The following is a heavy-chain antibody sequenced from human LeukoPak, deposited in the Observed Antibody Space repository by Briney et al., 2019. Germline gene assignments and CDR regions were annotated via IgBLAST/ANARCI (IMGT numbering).Heavy chain of an antibody. J-gene: IGHJ6*03. CDR3: ARGVYSSGWSVRYYYYYYMDV. Sequence: SVRVSCTASGGTFSSYAISWVRQAPGQGLEWMGGIIPIFGTANYAQKFQGRVTITADESTSTAYMELSSLRSEDTAVYYCARGVYSSGWSVRYYYYYYMDVWGKGTTVTVSS. CDR2: IIPIFGTA. CDR1: GGTFSSYA. V-gene: IGHV1-69*13. D-gene: IGHD6-19*01.